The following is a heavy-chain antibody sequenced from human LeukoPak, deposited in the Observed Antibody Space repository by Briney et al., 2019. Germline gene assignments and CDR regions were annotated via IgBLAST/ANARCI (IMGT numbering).Heavy chain of an antibody. Sequence: ASVKVSCKASGYTFTDYYMHWVRQAPGQGLEWMGWINPNSGGTNYAQKFQGRVTMTRDTSISTAYMELSRLRSDDTAVYYCARKMVAAIGFDPWGQGTLVTVSS. V-gene: IGHV1-2*02. CDR3: ARKMVAAIGFDP. J-gene: IGHJ5*02. D-gene: IGHD2-15*01. CDR1: GYTFTDYY. CDR2: INPNSGGT.